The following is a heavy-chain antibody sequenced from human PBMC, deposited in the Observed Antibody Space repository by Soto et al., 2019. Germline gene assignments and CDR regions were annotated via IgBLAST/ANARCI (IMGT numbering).Heavy chain of an antibody. J-gene: IGHJ4*02. V-gene: IGHV3-7*01. CDR2: INEGGSAT. D-gene: IGHD3-22*01. CDR3: ASYHFDNIGYQADS. Sequence: GGSLRLSCVASGLTFSSYWMTWVRQAPGKGLEWVANINEGGSATYYVDSVKGRFTISRDNAENSLFLQMNSLRVEDTAVYYCASYHFDNIGYQADSWAPGPLVPVSS. CDR1: GLTFSSYW.